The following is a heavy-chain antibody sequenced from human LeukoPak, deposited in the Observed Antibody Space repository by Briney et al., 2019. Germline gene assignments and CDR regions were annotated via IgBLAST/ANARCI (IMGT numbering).Heavy chain of an antibody. CDR2: ISSNGGST. J-gene: IGHJ4*02. CDR1: GFTFSSYA. V-gene: IGHV3-64*01. CDR3: AKDSDWY. D-gene: IGHD3-9*01. Sequence: GSLRLSCAASGFTFSSYAMHWVRQAPGKGLEYVSAISSNGGSTYYANSVKGRFTISRDNSKNTLYLQMNSLRAEDTAVYYCAKDSDWYWGQGTLVTVSS.